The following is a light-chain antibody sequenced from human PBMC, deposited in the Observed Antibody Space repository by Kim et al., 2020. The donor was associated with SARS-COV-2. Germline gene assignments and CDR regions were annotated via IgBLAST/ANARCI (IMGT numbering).Light chain of an antibody. J-gene: IGLJ3*02. Sequence: RVTISCTGNGSNTGSNTVNWYQQLPGTAPKFLIYSNNQRPSGVPDRFSGSKSGTSASLAISGLQSEDEADYYCATWDGSLNGWVFGGGTQLTVL. V-gene: IGLV1-44*01. CDR1: GSNTGSNT. CDR3: ATWDGSLNGWV. CDR2: SNN.